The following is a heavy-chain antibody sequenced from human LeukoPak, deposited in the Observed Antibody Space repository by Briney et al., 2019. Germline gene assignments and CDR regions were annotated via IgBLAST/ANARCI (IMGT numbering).Heavy chain of an antibody. Sequence: GGSLRLSCAASGFIFSSYWMTWVRQAPGKGLEWVANIKPDGSGKYYVDSVKGRFTISRDNAKNSLYLQMNSLRAEDTAVYYCAKDLGLLWFGELLCWGQGTLVTVSS. CDR2: IKPDGSGK. V-gene: IGHV3-7*01. J-gene: IGHJ4*02. D-gene: IGHD3-10*01. CDR1: GFIFSSYW. CDR3: AKDLGLLWFGELLC.